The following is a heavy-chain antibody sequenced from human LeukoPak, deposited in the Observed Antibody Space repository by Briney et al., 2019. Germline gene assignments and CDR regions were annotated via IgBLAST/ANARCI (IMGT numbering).Heavy chain of an antibody. CDR1: GFTFNSYA. D-gene: IGHD3/OR15-3a*01. V-gene: IGHV3-30-3*01. J-gene: IGHJ4*02. Sequence: TGRSLRLSCAASGFTFNSYAMHWVRQAPGRGLEWVAFISSDGTNKYYADSVKGRFTITRDNARNSLYLQMNSLRAEDTAVYYCARDGPTHPFWGQGTLVTVSS. CDR3: ARDGPTHPF. CDR2: ISSDGTNK.